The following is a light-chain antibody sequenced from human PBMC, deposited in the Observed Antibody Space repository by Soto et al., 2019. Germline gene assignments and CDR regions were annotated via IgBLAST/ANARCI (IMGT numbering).Light chain of an antibody. Sequence: SYELTQPLSVSVALGQTARLTCGGNNIGSKNVHWYQQKPGQAPVLVIYTNTNRPSGIPERFSGSNSGNTATLTISRAQVADEADYYCQVFDTRTAFGGGTKVTVL. CDR1: NIGSKN. CDR3: QVFDTRTA. V-gene: IGLV3-9*01. J-gene: IGLJ3*02. CDR2: TNT.